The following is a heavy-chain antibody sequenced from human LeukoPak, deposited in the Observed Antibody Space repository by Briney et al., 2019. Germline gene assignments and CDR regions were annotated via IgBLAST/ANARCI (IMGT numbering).Heavy chain of an antibody. Sequence: ASVNVSCKASGYTFTGYYMHWVRQAPGQGLEWMGWINPNSGGTNYAQKFQGRVTMTRDTSISTAYMELSRLRSDDTAVYYCARGEDIVVVPAARSSGNWGQGTLVTVSS. CDR3: ARGEDIVVVPAARSSGN. D-gene: IGHD2-2*01. V-gene: IGHV1-2*02. J-gene: IGHJ4*02. CDR2: INPNSGGT. CDR1: GYTFTGYY.